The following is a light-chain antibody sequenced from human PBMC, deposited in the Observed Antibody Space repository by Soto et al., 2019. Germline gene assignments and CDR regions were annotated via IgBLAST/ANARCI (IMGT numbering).Light chain of an antibody. J-gene: IGKJ1*01. Sequence: DIQMTQSPSALSASVGDRGAISCRASQSITNYLNWYQHKPGQAPNLLIYAASTLLAGVPSRSSGMGAEKECTLTVSSLLPDDFATNYCQQYNRYWTFGQGT. CDR1: QSITNY. V-gene: IGKV1-5*01. CDR2: AAS. CDR3: QQYNRYWT.